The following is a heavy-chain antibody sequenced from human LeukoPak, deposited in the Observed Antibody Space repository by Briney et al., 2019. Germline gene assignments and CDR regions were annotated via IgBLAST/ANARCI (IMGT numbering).Heavy chain of an antibody. CDR3: XRXKVAGTSDY. CDR1: GFTFSSYN. V-gene: IGHV3-21*01. D-gene: IGHD6-19*01. CDR2: ISTSSSYI. J-gene: IGHJ4*02. Sequence: GGSLRLSCAASGFTFSSYNMNWVRQAPGKGLEWVSTISTSSSYIYYADSVKGRFTISRDNGKNSLYLQMSSLRAEDTAVYYCXRXKVAGTSDYXGQGTLVAVSS.